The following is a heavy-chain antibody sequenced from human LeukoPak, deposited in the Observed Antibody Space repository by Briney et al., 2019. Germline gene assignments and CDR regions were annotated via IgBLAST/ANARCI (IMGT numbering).Heavy chain of an antibody. V-gene: IGHV4-30-4*08. Sequence: SQTLSLTCTVSGGSISSGDYYWSWIRQPPGKGLEWIGYIYYSGSTYYNPSLKSRVTISVDTSKNQSSLKLSSVTAADTAVYYCARGLYMEAAFDIWGQGTMVTVSS. CDR2: IYYSGST. D-gene: IGHD2-2*02. CDR1: GGSISSGDYY. CDR3: ARGLYMEAAFDI. J-gene: IGHJ3*02.